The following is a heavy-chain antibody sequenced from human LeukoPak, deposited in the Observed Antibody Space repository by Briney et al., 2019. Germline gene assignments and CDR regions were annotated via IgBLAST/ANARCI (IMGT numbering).Heavy chain of an antibody. CDR1: GFTFTNYA. Sequence: PGGSLRLSCAASGFTFTNYAMSWVRQAPGKGLEWVSAISGNGGETHYADSVKGRFTISRDNSESTLYLQMNSLGAEDTAVYYCAKVGHTSSLLHDYWGQGTLVTVSS. D-gene: IGHD6-6*01. V-gene: IGHV3-23*01. CDR2: ISGNGGET. CDR3: AKVGHTSSLLHDY. J-gene: IGHJ4*02.